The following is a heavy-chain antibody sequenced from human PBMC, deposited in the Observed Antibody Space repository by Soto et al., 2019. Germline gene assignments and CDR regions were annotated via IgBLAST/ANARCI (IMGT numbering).Heavy chain of an antibody. Sequence: QVQLVQSGAEVKKPGSSVKVSCKASGGTFSSYAISWVRQAPGQGLEWMGGIIPIFGTANYAQKFQGRVTITADESTSTAYMELSSLRSEDTAVYYCARADEITMVRESDYYYGMDVWGQGTTVTVSS. CDR1: GGTFSSYA. CDR2: IIPIFGTA. V-gene: IGHV1-69*01. J-gene: IGHJ6*02. CDR3: ARADEITMVRESDYYYGMDV. D-gene: IGHD3-10*01.